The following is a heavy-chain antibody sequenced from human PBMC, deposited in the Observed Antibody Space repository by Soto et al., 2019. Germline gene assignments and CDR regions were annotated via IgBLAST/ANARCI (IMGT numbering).Heavy chain of an antibody. CDR1: GYTFTNHE. CDR2: MNPHSGIT. V-gene: IGHV1-8*01. J-gene: IGHJ3*02. D-gene: IGHD2-21*01. Sequence: ASVKVSCKTSGYTFTNHEINWVRQATGQGLEWMAWMNPHSGITAYAQKFQGRVTITADESTSTAYMELSSLRSEDTAVYYCARDVAHDAFDIWGQGTMVTVSS. CDR3: ARDVAHDAFDI.